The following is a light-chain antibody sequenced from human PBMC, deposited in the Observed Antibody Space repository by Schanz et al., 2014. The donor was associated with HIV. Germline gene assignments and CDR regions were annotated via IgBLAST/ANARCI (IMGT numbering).Light chain of an antibody. V-gene: IGLV2-14*03. CDR3: QSYDSSLSGSV. CDR1: SSDIGAYNY. CDR2: DVS. J-gene: IGLJ3*02. Sequence: QSALTQPASVSGSPGQPITISCTGTSSDIGAYNYVSWYQQHPGEAPKLLIYDVSNRPSGVSNRFSGSKSGNTASLTVSRLQAEDEADYYCQSYDSSLSGSVFGGGTKLTVL.